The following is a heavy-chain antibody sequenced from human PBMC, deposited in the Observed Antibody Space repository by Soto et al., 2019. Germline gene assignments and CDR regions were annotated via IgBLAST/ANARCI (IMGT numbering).Heavy chain of an antibody. V-gene: IGHV3-7*01. D-gene: IGHD6-13*01. CDR1: GFTFSSYW. Sequence: GGSLRLSCAASGFTFSSYWMSWVRQAPGKGLEWVANIKQDGSEKYYVDSVKGRFTISRDNAKNSLYLQMNSLRAEDTAVYYCASLKGSSWYEPTPPYYYMDVWGKGTTVTVSS. CDR2: IKQDGSEK. J-gene: IGHJ6*03. CDR3: ASLKGSSWYEPTPPYYYMDV.